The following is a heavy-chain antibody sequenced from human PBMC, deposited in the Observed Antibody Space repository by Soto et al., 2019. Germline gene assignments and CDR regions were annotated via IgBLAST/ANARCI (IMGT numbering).Heavy chain of an antibody. D-gene: IGHD3-3*01. CDR3: AHRVLRTVFGVVTTTASYFDF. CDR1: GFSLTTSGVG. Sequence: QITLNESGPTVVRPTETLTLTCRFSGFSLTTSGVGVGWIRQSPGKAPEWLALIYWDDDKRYSASLKSRLTIPQDTSKNQVVLTVSDLDPTATATYYCAHRVLRTVFGVVTTTASYFDFWGQGTPVAVSS. V-gene: IGHV2-5*02. J-gene: IGHJ4*02. CDR2: IYWDDDK.